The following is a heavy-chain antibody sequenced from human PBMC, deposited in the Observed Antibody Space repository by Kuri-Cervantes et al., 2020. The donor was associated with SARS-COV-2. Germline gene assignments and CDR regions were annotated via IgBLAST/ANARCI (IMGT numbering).Heavy chain of an antibody. D-gene: IGHD3-3*01. CDR3: AKESLLPSPGFGVVITEGGFDY. V-gene: IGHV4-38-2*02. J-gene: IGHJ4*02. CDR1: GYSISSGYY. CDR2: IYHSGST. Sequence: GSLRLSCTVSGYSISSGYYWGWIRQPPGKGLGWIGSIYHSGSTYYNPSLKSRVTISVDTSKNQFSLKLSSVTAADTAVYYCAKESLLPSPGFGVVITEGGFDYWGQGTLVTVSS.